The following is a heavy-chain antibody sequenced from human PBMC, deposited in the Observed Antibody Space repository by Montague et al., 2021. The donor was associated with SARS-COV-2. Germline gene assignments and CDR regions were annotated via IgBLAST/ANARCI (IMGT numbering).Heavy chain of an antibody. CDR3: VRDHDQVFDY. CDR1: GDSVSTKLSA. D-gene: IGHD1-1*01. V-gene: IGHV6-1*01. CDR2: TYYRSNWSH. J-gene: IGHJ4*02. Sequence: CAISGDSVSTKLSAWNWIRQSPSRGLEWLGRTYYRSNWSHDYAPSVKSRIIVNPDTSKNQFSLQLNSVTPEDTAVYYCVRDHDQVFDYWGVGTLVTVSS.